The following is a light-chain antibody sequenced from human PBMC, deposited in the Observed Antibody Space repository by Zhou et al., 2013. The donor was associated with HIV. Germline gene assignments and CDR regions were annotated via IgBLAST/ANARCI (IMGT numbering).Light chain of an antibody. CDR1: NIEDKS. J-gene: IGLJ2*01. CDR3: QVWDSASDHVI. CDR2: YDS. V-gene: IGLV3-21*04. Sequence: SYELTQSPSVSVAPGKPARITCGANNIEDKSVHWYQQKPGQAPVLVIFYDSDRPLGIPERFSGSKSGNMATLTINRVEGGDEADYYCQVWDSASDHVIFGGGTRLTVL.